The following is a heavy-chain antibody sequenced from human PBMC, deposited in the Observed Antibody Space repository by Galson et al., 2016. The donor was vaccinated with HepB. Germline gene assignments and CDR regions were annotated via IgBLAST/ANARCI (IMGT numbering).Heavy chain of an antibody. V-gene: IGHV3-21*01. D-gene: IGHD3-10*01. Sequence: SLRLSCAASGFIFSPYTMNWVRQAPGKGLEWVSSISSNGDYIYYAGSVKGRFTISRDNAKNSVFLRMNSLRAEDTAVYYCARDEGSFGSGTWYHDYWGQGTLVTVSS. CDR1: GFIFSPYT. CDR2: ISSNGDYI. J-gene: IGHJ4*02. CDR3: ARDEGSFGSGTWYHDY.